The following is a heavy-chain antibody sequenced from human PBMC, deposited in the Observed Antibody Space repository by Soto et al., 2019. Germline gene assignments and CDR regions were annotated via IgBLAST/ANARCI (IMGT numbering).Heavy chain of an antibody. J-gene: IGHJ4*02. V-gene: IGHV4-4*02. Sequence: SETLSLTCAVSGGSFTSNNWWTWVRQPPGQGLEWIGEIYRTGSTNYNPSLKSRVTISLDKSENQFSLKVTSLTAADTAVYYCESRDPGSSVDYWGQGTLVTVYS. CDR1: GGSFTSNNW. D-gene: IGHD3-22*01. CDR3: ESRDPGSSVDY. CDR2: IYRTGST.